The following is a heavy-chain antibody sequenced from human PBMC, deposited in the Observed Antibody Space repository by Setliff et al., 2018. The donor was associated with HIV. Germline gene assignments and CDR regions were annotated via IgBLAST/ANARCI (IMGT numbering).Heavy chain of an antibody. CDR3: ASVPMEYSGYNSDSGSYYYHYGLDV. CDR1: GGTFSTHA. CDR2: IIPIFGTT. D-gene: IGHD5-12*01. Sequence: SVKVSCKASGGTFSTHAINWVRQAPGQGLEWMGGIIPIFGTTHYAQKFQGRVTIATDESTNTAYMELGSLRSEDTAVYYCASVPMEYSGYNSDSGSYYYHYGLDVWGQGTTVTVSS. J-gene: IGHJ6*02. V-gene: IGHV1-69*05.